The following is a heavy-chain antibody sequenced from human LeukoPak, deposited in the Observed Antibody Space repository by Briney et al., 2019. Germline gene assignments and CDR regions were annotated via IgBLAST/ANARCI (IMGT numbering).Heavy chain of an antibody. Sequence: PGGSLRLSCAASGFTFSSYGMHWVRQAPGKGLEWVAVIWYDGSNKYYADSVKGRFTISRDNSKNTLYLQMNSPRAEDTAVYYCAKQWIQLWSRGGYFDYWGQGTLVTVSS. CDR3: AKQWIQLWSRGGYFDY. CDR2: IWYDGSNK. D-gene: IGHD5-18*01. CDR1: GFTFSSYG. V-gene: IGHV3-33*06. J-gene: IGHJ4*02.